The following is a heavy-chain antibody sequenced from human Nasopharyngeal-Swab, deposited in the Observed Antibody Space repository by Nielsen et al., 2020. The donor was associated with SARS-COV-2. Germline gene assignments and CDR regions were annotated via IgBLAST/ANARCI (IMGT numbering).Heavy chain of an antibody. CDR1: GGSISSYY. Sequence: SETLSLTCTVSGGSISSYYWSWIRQPAGKGLEWIGRIYTSGSTNYNPSLKSRVTMSVDTSKNQFSLKLTSVTAADTAVYYCARVFEPGGVVIHDWYFDLWGRGTLVTVSS. CDR3: ARVFEPGGVVIHDWYFDL. V-gene: IGHV4-4*07. J-gene: IGHJ2*01. D-gene: IGHD4-23*01. CDR2: IYTSGST.